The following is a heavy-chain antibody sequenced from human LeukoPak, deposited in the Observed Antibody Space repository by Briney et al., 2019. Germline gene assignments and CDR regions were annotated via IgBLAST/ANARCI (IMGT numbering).Heavy chain of an antibody. Sequence: VASVKVSCKASGGTFSSYAISWVRQAPGQGLEWMGGIIPIFGTANYAQKFQGRVTITADESTSTAYMELSSLRFEDTAVYYCARDSGYDWGEHYYYMDVWGKGTTVTISS. CDR1: GGTFSSYA. J-gene: IGHJ6*03. CDR2: IIPIFGTA. V-gene: IGHV1-69*13. D-gene: IGHD5-12*01. CDR3: ARDSGYDWGEHYYYMDV.